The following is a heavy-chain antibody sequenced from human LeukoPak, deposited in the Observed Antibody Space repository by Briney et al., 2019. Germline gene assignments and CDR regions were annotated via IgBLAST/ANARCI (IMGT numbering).Heavy chain of an antibody. CDR3: ARQGVDSSGWYNYYYYGMDV. CDR2: IIPIFGTA. V-gene: IGHV1-69*06. CDR1: GGTFSSYA. J-gene: IGHJ6*04. Sequence: ASVKVSCKASGGTFSSYAISWVRQAPGQGLEWMGGIIPIFGTANYAQKFQGRVTITADKSTSTAYMELSSLRSEDTAVCYCARQGVDSSGWYNYYYYGMDVWGKGTTVTVSS. D-gene: IGHD6-19*01.